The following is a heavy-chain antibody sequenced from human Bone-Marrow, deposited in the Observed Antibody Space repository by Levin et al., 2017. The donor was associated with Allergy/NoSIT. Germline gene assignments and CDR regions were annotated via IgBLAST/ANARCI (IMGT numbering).Heavy chain of an antibody. V-gene: IGHV3-30*04. CDR3: VGEGYCSGGGCFGDY. Sequence: GGSLRLSCAASGITFSSYVMHWVRQAPGKGLEWVAVISYDGSNKYYADSVRGRFTISRDNSKNMMYLQMNSLRAEDTAVYYCVGEGYCSGGGCFGDYWGQGTLVTVSS. CDR2: ISYDGSNK. D-gene: IGHD2-15*01. J-gene: IGHJ4*02. CDR1: GITFSSYV.